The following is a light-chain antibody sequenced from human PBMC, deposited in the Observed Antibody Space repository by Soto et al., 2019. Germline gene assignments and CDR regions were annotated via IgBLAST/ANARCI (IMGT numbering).Light chain of an antibody. V-gene: IGLV3-1*01. CDR1: KLGDKY. Sequence: SYELTQPPSVSVSPGQTASITCSGDKLGDKYACWYQQKPGQSPVLVIYQGFRRPSGIPERFSGSNSGNTTTLTISGTQAMDEADYYCQAWDGSTDVVFGGGTQLTVL. CDR3: QAWDGSTDVV. J-gene: IGLJ2*01. CDR2: QGF.